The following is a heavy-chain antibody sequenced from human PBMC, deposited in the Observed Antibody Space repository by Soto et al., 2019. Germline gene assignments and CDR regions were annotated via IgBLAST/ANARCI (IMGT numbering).Heavy chain of an antibody. CDR2: ISAYNGNT. CDR1: GYTFTSYG. Sequence: ASVKVSCKASGYTFTSYGISWVRQAPGQGLEWMGWISAYNGNTNYAQKLQGRVTMTTDTSTSTAYMELRSLRSDDTAVYYCARFRDGYCSGGSCYSELDYWGQGTLVTVSS. V-gene: IGHV1-18*01. J-gene: IGHJ4*02. D-gene: IGHD2-15*01. CDR3: ARFRDGYCSGGSCYSELDY.